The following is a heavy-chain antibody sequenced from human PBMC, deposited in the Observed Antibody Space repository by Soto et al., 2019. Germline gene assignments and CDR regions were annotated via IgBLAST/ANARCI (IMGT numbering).Heavy chain of an antibody. Sequence: QVQLQESGPGLVKPSETLSLTCTVSGGSISSYYWSWIRQPPGKGLEWIGYIYYSGSTNYNPSLKSRVTISVDTSKNQFSLKLSSVTAADTAVYYCARLSWTVGSSWYEFDYWGQGTLVTVSS. D-gene: IGHD6-13*01. CDR2: IYYSGST. CDR1: GGSISSYY. CDR3: ARLSWTVGSSWYEFDY. V-gene: IGHV4-59*08. J-gene: IGHJ4*02.